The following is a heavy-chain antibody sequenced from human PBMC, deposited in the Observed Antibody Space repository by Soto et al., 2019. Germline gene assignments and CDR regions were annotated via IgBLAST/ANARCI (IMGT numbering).Heavy chain of an antibody. CDR3: ARRARPDFYYMDV. J-gene: IGHJ6*03. CDR2: ISSNGVGT. V-gene: IGHV3-64*01. Sequence: EVQLAESGGGLAQPGGSLRLSCAASXFTXXGYXXXXVRQAPGKGLEYVSGISSNGVGTYYANSVQGRFTISRDNSKNTVYLQMGSLRPEDMAVYYCARRARPDFYYMDVWGKGTTVTVSS. D-gene: IGHD6-6*01. CDR1: XFTXXGYX.